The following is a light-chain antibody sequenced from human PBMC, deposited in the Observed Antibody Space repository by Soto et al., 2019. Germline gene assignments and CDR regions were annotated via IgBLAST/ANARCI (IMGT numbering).Light chain of an antibody. CDR2: GNS. CDR1: SSNIGAGYD. J-gene: IGLJ1*01. Sequence: QSVLTQPPSVSGAPGQRVTISCTGSSSNIGAGYDVHWYQQLPGTAPKLLIYGNSNRPSGVPDRFSGSKAGTSASLAITGLHAEDGADYYGQSYDSSLSGYVFGTGTKLTVL. V-gene: IGLV1-40*01. CDR3: QSYDSSLSGYV.